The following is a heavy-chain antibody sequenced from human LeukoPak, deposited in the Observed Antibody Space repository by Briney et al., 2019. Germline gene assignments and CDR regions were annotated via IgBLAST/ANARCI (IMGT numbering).Heavy chain of an antibody. CDR3: AKDPQVTVTGRFDP. V-gene: IGHV3-23*01. D-gene: IGHD4-17*01. Sequence: QTGGSLRLSCAASGFSFDDYAMHWVRQAPGKGLEWVSAISGSGGSTYHADSVKGRFTISRDKFKNTVYLQMNSLRAEDTAVYYCAKDPQVTVTGRFDPWGQGTLVTVSS. J-gene: IGHJ5*02. CDR2: ISGSGGST. CDR1: GFSFDDYA.